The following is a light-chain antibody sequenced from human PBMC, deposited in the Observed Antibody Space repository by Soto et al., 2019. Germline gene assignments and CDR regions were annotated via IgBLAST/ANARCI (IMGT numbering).Light chain of an antibody. CDR2: GAS. CDR1: PSVPSNY. J-gene: IGKJ2*01. Sequence: IVLTQSPGTLSLSPGQRATLSCRASPSVPSNYLAWYQQKPAQAPRLLIDGASFRATGIPDRCSGSRSGKGVTLTINRLEHEDSAVYYFQQDGNSPYTFGQGTRLEIK. CDR3: QQDGNSPYT. V-gene: IGKV3-20*01.